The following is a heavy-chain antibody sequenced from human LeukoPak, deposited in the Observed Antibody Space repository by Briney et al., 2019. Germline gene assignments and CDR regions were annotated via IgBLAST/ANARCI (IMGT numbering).Heavy chain of an antibody. Sequence: GGSLRLSCAASGFTFSSYAMSWVRQAPGKGLEWVSAISGSGGSTYYADSVKGRFTISRDNSKNTLYLQMNSLRAEDTAVYYCAKLPYSSGWYGAPTRDWGQGTLVTVSS. J-gene: IGHJ4*02. CDR2: ISGSGGST. CDR3: AKLPYSSGWYGAPTRD. CDR1: GFTFSSYA. D-gene: IGHD6-19*01. V-gene: IGHV3-23*01.